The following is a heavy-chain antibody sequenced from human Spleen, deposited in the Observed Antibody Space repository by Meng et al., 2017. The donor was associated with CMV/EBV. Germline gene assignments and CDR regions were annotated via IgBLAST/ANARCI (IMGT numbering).Heavy chain of an antibody. V-gene: IGHV3-30*02. CDR3: ANGDAALPRGGFGI. CDR2: VRDDGSNK. CDR1: GFTLSTYG. Sequence: GGSLRLSCAPSGFTLSTYGMNWVRQAPGKGLEWVAFVRDDGSNKYYADSVRGRFTVSRDTAKNTLYLKMNSVRTEDTAHYYCANGDAALPRGGFGIWGQGTMVTVSS. D-gene: IGHD2-21*01. J-gene: IGHJ3*02.